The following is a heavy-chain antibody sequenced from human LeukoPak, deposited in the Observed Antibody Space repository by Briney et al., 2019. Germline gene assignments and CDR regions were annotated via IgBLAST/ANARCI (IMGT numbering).Heavy chain of an antibody. D-gene: IGHD1-26*01. J-gene: IGHJ4*02. CDR2: IYYSGST. Sequence: SETLSLTCTVSRGSISSGGYYWSWIRQPPGKGLEWIGYIYYSGSTNYNPSLKSRVTISVDTSKNQFSLKLSSVTAADTAVYYCARDIGGATLDYWGQGTLVTVSS. CDR3: ARDIGGATLDY. V-gene: IGHV4-61*08. CDR1: RGSISSGGYY.